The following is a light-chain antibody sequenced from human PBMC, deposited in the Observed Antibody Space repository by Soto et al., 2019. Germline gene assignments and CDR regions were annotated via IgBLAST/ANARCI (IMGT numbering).Light chain of an antibody. J-gene: IGLJ2*01. V-gene: IGLV2-8*01. Sequence: QSVLTQPPSASGSPGQSVAISCTGTSSDVGGYNYVSWYQQHPGKAPRLIIYEVSERPSGVPDRFSGSKSGNTASLTVSGLQAADEADYYCSLSAGSSIFVVFGGGTKLTVL. CDR1: SSDVGGYNY. CDR3: SLSAGSSIFVV. CDR2: EVS.